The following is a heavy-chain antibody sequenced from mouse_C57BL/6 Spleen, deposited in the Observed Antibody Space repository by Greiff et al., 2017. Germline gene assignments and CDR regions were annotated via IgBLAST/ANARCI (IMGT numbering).Heavy chain of an antibody. V-gene: IGHV5-17*01. CDR1: GFTFSDYG. Sequence: EVQLVQSGGGLVKPGASLKLSCAASGFTFSDYGMHWVRQAPEKGLEWVAYISSGSSTIYYADTVKGRFTISRDNANNTPFLQMTRLRSEYTAMYYCAKYYYDYSGFGDWGKVTLVTVAA. CDR2: ISSGSSTI. CDR3: AKYYYDYSGFGD. D-gene: IGHD2-4*01. J-gene: IGHJ3*01.